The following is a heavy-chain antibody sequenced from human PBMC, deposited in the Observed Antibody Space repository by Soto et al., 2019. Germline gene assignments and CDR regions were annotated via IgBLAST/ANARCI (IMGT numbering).Heavy chain of an antibody. V-gene: IGHV4-30-4*01. CDR2: IYYSGST. D-gene: IGHD5-12*01. Sequence: PSETLSLTCTVSGGSISSGDYYWSWIRQPPGKGLEWIGYIYYSGSTYYNPSLKSRVTISVDTSKNQFSLKLSSVTAADTAVYYCATSRDGYEYNWFDPWGQGTLVTVS. CDR1: GGSISSGDYY. CDR3: ATSRDGYEYNWFDP. J-gene: IGHJ5*02.